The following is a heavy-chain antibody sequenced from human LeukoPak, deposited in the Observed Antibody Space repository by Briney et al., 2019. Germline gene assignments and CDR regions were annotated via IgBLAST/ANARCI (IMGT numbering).Heavy chain of an antibody. V-gene: IGHV7-4-1*02. J-gene: IGHJ4*02. CDR1: GYTFTSYG. CDR2: INTNTGNP. D-gene: IGHD2-15*01. CDR3: ARVELPAEGLFDY. Sequence: ASVKVSCKASGYTFTSYGISWVRQAPGQGLEWMGWINTNTGNPTYAQGFTGRFVFSLDTSVSTAYLQISSLKAEDTAVYYCARVELPAEGLFDYWGQGTLVTVSS.